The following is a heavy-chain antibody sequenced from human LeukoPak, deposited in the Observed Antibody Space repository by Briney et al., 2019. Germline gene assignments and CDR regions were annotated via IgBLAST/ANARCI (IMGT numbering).Heavy chain of an antibody. Sequence: ASVKVSCKASGYTFTSYYIHWVRQAPGQGLEWMGIINPNVVNTSYGQTFQGRVTMNRDTSTNIVYMELSSLRSEDTAVYYCARGTGYFETGMVKYKYYGMDVWGQGTTVTVSS. D-gene: IGHD5-18*01. V-gene: IGHV1-46*01. CDR1: GYTFTSYY. J-gene: IGHJ6*02. CDR2: INPNVVNT. CDR3: ARGTGYFETGMVKYKYYGMDV.